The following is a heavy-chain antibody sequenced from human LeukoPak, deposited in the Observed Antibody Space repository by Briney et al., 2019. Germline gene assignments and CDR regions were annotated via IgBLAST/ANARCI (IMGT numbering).Heavy chain of an antibody. J-gene: IGHJ3*02. CDR3: ARVTPDAFDI. V-gene: IGHV3-53*01. D-gene: IGHD1-14*01. CDR1: GFTVSSNY. CDR2: IYSGGST. Sequence: GGSLRLSCAASGFTVSSNYMSWVRQAPGKGLEWGSVIYSGGSTYYADSVKGRFTISRDNSKNTLYLQMNSLRAEDTAVYYCARVTPDAFDIWGQGTMVTVPS.